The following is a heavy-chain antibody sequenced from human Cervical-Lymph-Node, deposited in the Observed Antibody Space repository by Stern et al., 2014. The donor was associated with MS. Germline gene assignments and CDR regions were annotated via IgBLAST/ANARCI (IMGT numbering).Heavy chain of an antibody. CDR2: IYYSGST. D-gene: IGHD6-19*01. CDR3: ARKGAVAGTAPFDY. CDR1: GGSVSSGSYY. Sequence: QVQLVQSGPGLVKPSETLSLTCTVSGGSVSSGSYYWSWIRQPPGKGLEWIGYIYYSGSTNYNPSLKSRVTISVDTSKNQFSLKLSSVTAADTAVYYCARKGAVAGTAPFDYWGQGTLVTVSS. V-gene: IGHV4-61*01. J-gene: IGHJ4*02.